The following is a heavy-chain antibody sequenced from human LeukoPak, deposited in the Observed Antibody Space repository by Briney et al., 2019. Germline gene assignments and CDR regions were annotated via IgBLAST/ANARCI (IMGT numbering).Heavy chain of an antibody. CDR2: ISSSSSTI. D-gene: IGHD3-22*01. CDR1: GFTFSSYS. Sequence: GGSLRLSCAASGFTFSSYSMNWVRQAPGKGLEWVSYISSSSSTIYYADSVKGRFTISRDNAKNSLYLEMYNLRAEDTAVYYRAREVIGTYYFDYWGQGTLVTVSS. V-gene: IGHV3-48*01. J-gene: IGHJ4*02. CDR3: AREVIGTYYFDY.